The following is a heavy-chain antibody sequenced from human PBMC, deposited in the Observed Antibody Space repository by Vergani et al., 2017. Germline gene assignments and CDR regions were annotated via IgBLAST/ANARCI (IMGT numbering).Heavy chain of an antibody. D-gene: IGHD3-10*01. V-gene: IGHV1-18*04. CDR1: GYTFFNYG. CDR3: TRDGTYYYGSGSYYVFEY. CDR2: IRADNGDT. J-gene: IGHJ4*02. Sequence: QVQLVQSGPEMKQPGASVKVSCKASGYTFFNYGVNWIRRAPGQGFEWLGWIRADNGDTRYAPGLQDRLTLTTDSSTGTAYMELRSLKSDDTAVYYCTRDGTYYYGSGSYYVFEYWGQGTLVTVSS.